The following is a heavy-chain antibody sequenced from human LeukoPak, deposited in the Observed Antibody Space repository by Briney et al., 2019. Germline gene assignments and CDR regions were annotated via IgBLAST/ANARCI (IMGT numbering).Heavy chain of an antibody. D-gene: IGHD3-22*01. CDR1: GNVFTSKY. CDR2: INPSGVST. J-gene: IGHJ4*02. CDR3: ARYYDSRGNFDF. Sequence: ASVKVSCKASGNVFTSKYMHWVRQAPGQGLEWMGVINPSGVSTTNAQKFQGRVTVTRDMSTSTVYMELSSLSSEDTAVYYCARYYDSRGNFDFWGQGTLVTVSS. V-gene: IGHV1-46*01.